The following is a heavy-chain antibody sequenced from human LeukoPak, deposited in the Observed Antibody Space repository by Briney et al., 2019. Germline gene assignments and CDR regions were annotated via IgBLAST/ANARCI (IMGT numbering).Heavy chain of an antibody. V-gene: IGHV3-23*01. CDR1: GFTFSSYA. D-gene: IGHD3-22*01. CDR2: ISGSGGST. J-gene: IGHJ4*02. Sequence: TGGSLRLSCAASGFTFSSYAMSWVRQAPGKGLEWVSTISGSGGSTYYADSVKGRFTISRDNAKNSLYLQMNSLRAEDTAVYYCARDEFSYYYDSNLGYWGQGTLVTVSS. CDR3: ARDEFSYYYDSNLGY.